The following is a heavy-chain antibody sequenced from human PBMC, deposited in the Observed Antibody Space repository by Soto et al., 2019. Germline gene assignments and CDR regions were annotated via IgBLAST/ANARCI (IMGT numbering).Heavy chain of an antibody. CDR2: IIPIFGTA. V-gene: IGHV1-69*13. CDR1: GGTFSSYA. J-gene: IGHJ5*02. Sequence: ASVKVSCKASGGTFSSYAISWVRQAPGQGLEWMGGIIPIFGTANYAQKFQGRVTITADESTSTAYMELSSLRSEDTAVYYCARDRAMTTVTPPEPNWFDPWGQGTLVTSPQ. D-gene: IGHD4-4*01. CDR3: ARDRAMTTVTPPEPNWFDP.